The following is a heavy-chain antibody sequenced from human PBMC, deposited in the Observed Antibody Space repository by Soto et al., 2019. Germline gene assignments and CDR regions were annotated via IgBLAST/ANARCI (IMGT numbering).Heavy chain of an antibody. CDR1: GGSISSGGYY. CDR3: ARGDCSGGSCYLSSLPGSFDY. V-gene: IGHV4-31*03. D-gene: IGHD2-15*01. Sequence: KPSETLSLTCTVSGGSISSGGYYWSWIRQHPGKGLEWIGYIYYSGSTYYNPSLKSRVTISVDTSKNQFSLKLSSVTAADTAVYYCARGDCSGGSCYLSSLPGSFDYWGQGTLVTVSS. CDR2: IYYSGST. J-gene: IGHJ4*02.